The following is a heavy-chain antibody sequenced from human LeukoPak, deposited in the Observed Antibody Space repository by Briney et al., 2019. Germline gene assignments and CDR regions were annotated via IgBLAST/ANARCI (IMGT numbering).Heavy chain of an antibody. J-gene: IGHJ4*03. CDR1: GFTFSSYE. D-gene: IGHD2-15*01. CDR2: ISSSGSTI. V-gene: IGHV3-48*03. Sequence: GGSLSLFYTASGFTFSSYEMNWVRQAPGKGLEWVSYISSSGSTIYYADSVKGRFTISRDNAKNSLYLQMNSLRAEDTAVYYCSRDRSVAAYWGHPVPVTVSS. CDR3: SRDRSVAAY.